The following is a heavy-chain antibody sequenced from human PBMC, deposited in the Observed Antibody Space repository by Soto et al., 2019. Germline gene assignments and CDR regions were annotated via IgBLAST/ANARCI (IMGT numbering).Heavy chain of an antibody. CDR3: AKGLLYYYDSSGPGGFDP. J-gene: IGHJ5*02. CDR1: GFTFSSYG. D-gene: IGHD3-22*01. Sequence: GGSLRLSCAASGFTFSSYGMHWVRQAPGKGLEWVAVISYDGSNKYYADSVKGRFTISRDNSKNTLYLQMNSLRAEDTAVYYCAKGLLYYYDSSGPGGFDPWGQGTLVTVSS. CDR2: ISYDGSNK. V-gene: IGHV3-30*18.